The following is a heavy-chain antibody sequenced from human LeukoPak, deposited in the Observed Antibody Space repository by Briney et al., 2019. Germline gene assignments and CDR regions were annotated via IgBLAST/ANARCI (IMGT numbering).Heavy chain of an antibody. V-gene: IGHV4-59*01. CDR1: GVSISSYY. D-gene: IGHD1-26*01. CDR3: ARVRGSYCDY. Sequence: SETLSLTCTVSGVSISSYYWSWIRQPPGKGLEWIGYIYYSGSTNYNPSLKSRVTISVDTSKNQFSLNLGSVTAADTAVYYCARVRGSYCDYWGQGTLVTVSS. CDR2: IYYSGST. J-gene: IGHJ4*02.